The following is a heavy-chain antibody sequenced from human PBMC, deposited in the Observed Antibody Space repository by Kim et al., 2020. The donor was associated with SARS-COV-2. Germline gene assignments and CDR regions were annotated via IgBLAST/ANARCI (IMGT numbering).Heavy chain of an antibody. CDR1: GGSISSGGYY. CDR2: IYYSGST. CDR3: ARAMDDYGDFYYYGMDV. V-gene: IGHV4-31*03. D-gene: IGHD4-17*01. J-gene: IGHJ6*02. Sequence: SETLSLTCTVSGGSISSGGYYWSWIRQLPGKGLEWIGYIYYSGSTYSNPSLKSRVTISVDPSKNQFSLKVSSVTAADTAVYYCARAMDDYGDFYYYGMDVWGQGTTVTVSS.